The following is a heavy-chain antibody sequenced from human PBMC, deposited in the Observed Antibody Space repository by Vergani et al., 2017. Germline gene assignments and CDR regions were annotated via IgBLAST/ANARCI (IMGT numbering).Heavy chain of an antibody. CDR2: ISSSSSYT. Sequence: QVQLVESGGGLVKPGGSLRLSCAASGFTFSDYYMSWIRQAPGKGLEWVSYISSSSSYTNYADSVKGRFTISRDNAKNSLYLQMNSLRAEDTAVYYCAREGGSYYFTPLYYFDYWGQGTLVTVSS. J-gene: IGHJ4*02. V-gene: IGHV3-11*05. CDR1: GFTFSDYY. CDR3: AREGGSYYFTPLYYFDY. D-gene: IGHD1-26*01.